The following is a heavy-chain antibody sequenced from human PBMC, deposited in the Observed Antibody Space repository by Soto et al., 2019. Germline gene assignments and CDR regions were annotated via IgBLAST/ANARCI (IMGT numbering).Heavy chain of an antibody. D-gene: IGHD5-12*01. V-gene: IGHV3-30*03. J-gene: IGHJ6*02. Sequence: GGSLRLSCAASGFTFSSYGMHWVRQAPGKGLEWVAVISYDGSNKYYADSVKGRFTISCDNSKNTLYLQMNSLRAEDKAVYYCATTKDIVDEGGDYYYYYGMDVWGQGTTVTVSS. CDR3: ATTKDIVDEGGDYYYYYGMDV. CDR1: GFTFSSYG. CDR2: ISYDGSNK.